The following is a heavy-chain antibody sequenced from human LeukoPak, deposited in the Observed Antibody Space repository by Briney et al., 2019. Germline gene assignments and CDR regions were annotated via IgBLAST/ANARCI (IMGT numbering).Heavy chain of an antibody. V-gene: IGHV3-15*01. Sequence: GGSLRLSCAASGFTFSSYWMSWVRQAPGKGLEWVGRIKSKYHAGTTDYAAPVKGRFTVSRDDSKDTVYLQMNSLKTEDTAVYYCATGGYYFDYWGQGTLVTVSS. CDR3: ATGGYYFDY. CDR1: GFTFSSYW. J-gene: IGHJ4*02. CDR2: IKSKYHAGTT.